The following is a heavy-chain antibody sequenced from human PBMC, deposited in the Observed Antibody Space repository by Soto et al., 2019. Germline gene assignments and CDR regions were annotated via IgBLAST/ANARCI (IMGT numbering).Heavy chain of an antibody. CDR3: VRGNTGYGNFDS. J-gene: IGHJ4*02. CDR1: GFSFSCFW. Sequence: PGESLRLSCAASGFSFSCFWMHWVRQAPGKGLVWVSRMFTDVSTTYYADSVKGRFTISRDNAKSTLYLQMNSLRDEDTAVYYCVRGNTGYGNFDSWGQGTLVTVSS. CDR2: MFTDVSTT. D-gene: IGHD5-12*01. V-gene: IGHV3-74*01.